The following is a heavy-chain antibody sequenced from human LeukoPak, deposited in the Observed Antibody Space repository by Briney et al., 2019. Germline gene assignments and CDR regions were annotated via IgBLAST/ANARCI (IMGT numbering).Heavy chain of an antibody. V-gene: IGHV4-59*08. CDR2: MYYSGST. CDR1: GGSISSYY. Sequence: PSETLSLTCTVSGGSISSYYWSWIRQPPGKGLEWVGDMYYSGSTNYNPSLKSRVTISVDTSKNKFSLKLSSVTAADTAVYYCARHSGSFYDFDSWGQGTLVTVSS. J-gene: IGHJ4*02. D-gene: IGHD1-26*01. CDR3: ARHSGSFYDFDS.